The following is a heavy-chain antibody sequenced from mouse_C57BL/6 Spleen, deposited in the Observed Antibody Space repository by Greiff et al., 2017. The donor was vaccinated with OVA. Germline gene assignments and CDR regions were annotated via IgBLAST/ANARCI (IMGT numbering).Heavy chain of an antibody. CDR1: GFTFSDYG. CDR3: ARYYGRFMDY. D-gene: IGHD1-1*01. J-gene: IGHJ4*01. CDR2: ISSGSSTI. Sequence: EVQGVESGGGLVKPGGSLKLSCAASGFTFSDYGMHWVRQAPEKGLEWVAYISSGSSTIYYADTVKGRFTISRDNAKNTLFLQMTSLRSEDTAMYYCARYYGRFMDYWGQGPSVTVSS. V-gene: IGHV5-17*01.